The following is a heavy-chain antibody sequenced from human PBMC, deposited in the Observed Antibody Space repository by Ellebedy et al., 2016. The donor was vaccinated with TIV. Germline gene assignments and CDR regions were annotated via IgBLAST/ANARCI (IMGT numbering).Heavy chain of an antibody. CDR2: IYYSGST. D-gene: IGHD6-13*01. V-gene: IGHV4-39*01. Sequence: MPSETLSLTCTVSGGSISSSSYYWSWIRQPPGKGLEWIGSIYYSGSTYYNPSLKSRVTISVDTSKNQFSLKLSSVTAADTAVYYCARHVVAAASPMTYDAFDIWGQGTMVTVSS. CDR3: ARHVVAAASPMTYDAFDI. J-gene: IGHJ3*02. CDR1: GGSISSSSYY.